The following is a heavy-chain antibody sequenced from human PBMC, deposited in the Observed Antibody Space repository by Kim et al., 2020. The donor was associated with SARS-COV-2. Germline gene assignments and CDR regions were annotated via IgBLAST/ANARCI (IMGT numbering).Heavy chain of an antibody. D-gene: IGHD3-22*01. V-gene: IGHV3-73*01. Sequence: GGSLRLSCAASGFTFSGSAMHWVRQASGKGLEWVGRIRSKANSYATAYAASVKGRFTISRDDSKNTAYLQMNSLKTEDTAVYYCTRQGDPIFGYYYDSSGYGSYWGQGTLVTVSS. CDR1: GFTFSGSA. CDR2: IRSKANSYAT. CDR3: TRQGDPIFGYYYDSSGYGSY. J-gene: IGHJ4*02.